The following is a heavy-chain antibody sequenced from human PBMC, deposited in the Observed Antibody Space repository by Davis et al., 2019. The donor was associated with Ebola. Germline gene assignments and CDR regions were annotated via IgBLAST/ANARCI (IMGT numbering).Heavy chain of an antibody. Sequence: GESLKISCAASGFTFSRYWMHWVRQPPGKGLVWVSRINTDGSFTDYADSVKGRFTISRDNARNTVSLQMNSLRAEDTALYYCARSSYQPDWWGQGTLVTVSS. D-gene: IGHD2-2*01. CDR1: GFTFSRYW. J-gene: IGHJ4*02. CDR3: ARSSYQPDW. CDR2: INTDGSFT. V-gene: IGHV3-74*01.